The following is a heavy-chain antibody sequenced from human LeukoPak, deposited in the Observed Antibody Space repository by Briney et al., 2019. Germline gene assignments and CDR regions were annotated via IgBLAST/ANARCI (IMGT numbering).Heavy chain of an antibody. CDR3: AKGDTGLVRRYYFDL. CDR2: ISSSADST. D-gene: IGHD5-18*01. CDR1: GFTFSSYA. Sequence: GGSLRLSCEASGFTFSSYAMSWVRQAPGKGLAWVSVISSSADSTYYADSVKGRFTISRDNSKNTLFLQMNSLRAEDTAVYYCAKGDTGLVRRYYFDLWGQGTLVTVSS. V-gene: IGHV3-23*01. J-gene: IGHJ4*02.